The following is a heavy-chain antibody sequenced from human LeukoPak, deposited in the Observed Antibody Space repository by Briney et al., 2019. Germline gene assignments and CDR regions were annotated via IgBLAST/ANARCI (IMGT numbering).Heavy chain of an antibody. CDR3: ARVDGTYYDFWSDPTNYFDY. CDR1: GYTFTSYD. V-gene: IGHV1-8*01. Sequence: ASVNVSCKASGYTFTSYDINWVRQATGQGLEWMGWINPNSGNTGYAQKFQGRVIMTRDTSISTAYMELSSLRSEDTAVYYCARVDGTYYDFWSDPTNYFDYLGQGTLVTGSS. CDR2: INPNSGNT. D-gene: IGHD3-3*01. J-gene: IGHJ4*02.